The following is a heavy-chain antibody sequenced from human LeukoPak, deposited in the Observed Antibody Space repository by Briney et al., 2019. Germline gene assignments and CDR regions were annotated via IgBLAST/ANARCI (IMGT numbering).Heavy chain of an antibody. D-gene: IGHD3-3*01. V-gene: IGHV3-23*01. CDR1: GFTFSSYA. CDR2: ISGSGGGT. Sequence: GGSLRLSCAASGFTFSSYAMSWVRQAPGKGLEWVSAISGSGGGTYYADSVKGRFTISRDNSKNTLYLQMNSLRAEDTAVYYCSFGVTSSVFFDYWGRGTLVTVSS. CDR3: SFGVTSSVFFDY. J-gene: IGHJ4*02.